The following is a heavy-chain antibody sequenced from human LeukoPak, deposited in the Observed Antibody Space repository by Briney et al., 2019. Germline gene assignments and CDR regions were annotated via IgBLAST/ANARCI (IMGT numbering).Heavy chain of an antibody. CDR2: ISSSSSYI. CDR3: AKDSGRRVYSSGWYTGY. J-gene: IGHJ4*02. Sequence: GGSLRLSCAASGFTFSSYSMNWVRQAPGKGLEWVSSISSSSSYIYYADSVKGRFTISRDNSKNTLYLQMNSLRAEDTAVYYCAKDSGRRVYSSGWYTGYWGQGTLVTVSS. D-gene: IGHD6-19*01. CDR1: GFTFSSYS. V-gene: IGHV3-21*04.